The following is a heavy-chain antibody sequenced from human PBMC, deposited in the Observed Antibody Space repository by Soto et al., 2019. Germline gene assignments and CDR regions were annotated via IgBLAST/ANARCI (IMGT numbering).Heavy chain of an antibody. Sequence: GGSLRLSCAASGFTFSKAWMSWVRQAPGKGLEWVGRIKSKNDGGTTDYAAPVRGRFTISRDDSKNTLYLQMNSLKTEDTAVYYCTTLLTGYDYYYYYIDVWGKGTTVTVSS. CDR3: TTLLTGYDYYYYYIDV. V-gene: IGHV3-15*01. CDR1: GFTFSKAW. J-gene: IGHJ6*03. CDR2: IKSKNDGGTT. D-gene: IGHD3-9*01.